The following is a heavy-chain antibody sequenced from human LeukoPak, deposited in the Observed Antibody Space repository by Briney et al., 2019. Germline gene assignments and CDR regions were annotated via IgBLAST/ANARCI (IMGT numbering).Heavy chain of an antibody. D-gene: IGHD3-22*01. V-gene: IGHV3-21*01. J-gene: IGHJ6*03. CDR3: ARDLRDSSGSYYYYYYYMDV. CDR2: ISSSSSYI. CDR1: GFTFSSYS. Sequence: GGSLRLSCAASGFTFSSYSMNWVRQAPGKGLEWVSSISSSSSYIYYADSVKGRFTISRDNAKNSLYLQMNSLRAEDTAVYYCARDLRDSSGSYYYYYYYMDVWGKGTTVTISS.